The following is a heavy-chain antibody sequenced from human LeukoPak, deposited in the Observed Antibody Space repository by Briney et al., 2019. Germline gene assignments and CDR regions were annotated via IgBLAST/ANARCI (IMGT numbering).Heavy chain of an antibody. CDR1: GFTFSSYA. CDR2: ISGSGGST. J-gene: IGHJ1*01. D-gene: IGHD6-19*01. Sequence: PGGSLRLSCAASGFTFSSYAMSSVRQAPGRGLEWVSAISGSGGSTYYADSVNGRFTTSRDNSKSTVYLQMNSLRAEDTAVYYCAKASGARSSGWYSWGQGTLVPVSS. V-gene: IGHV3-23*01. CDR3: AKASGARSSGWYS.